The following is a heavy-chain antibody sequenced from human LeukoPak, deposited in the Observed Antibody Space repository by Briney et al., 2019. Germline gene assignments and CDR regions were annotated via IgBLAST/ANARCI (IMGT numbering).Heavy chain of an antibody. D-gene: IGHD3-9*01. CDR2: IFYSGNT. CDR3: ARRSRLYKHETTGYHDS. V-gene: IGHV4-39*01. CDR1: GDYITTTNYY. Sequence: PSETLSLTCNVSGDYITTTNYYWAWIRQPPGKGLDWIASIFYSGNTYYNPSLKSRVSISIDTSRKHISLQLRSVSATDTAIYYCARRSRLYKHETTGYHDSWGQGTLVTVSS. J-gene: IGHJ4*02.